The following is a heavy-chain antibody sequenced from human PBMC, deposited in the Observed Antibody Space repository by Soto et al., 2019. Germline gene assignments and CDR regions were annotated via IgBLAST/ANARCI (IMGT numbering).Heavy chain of an antibody. Sequence: QVQLQQWGAGLLKPSETLSLTCAVYGESFSGYYWSWIRQPPGKGLEWIGEINHSGSTNYNPSLKSRVTISVDTSKNQFSLKLSSVNAADTAVYYCARGGGYDYFRPYYFDYWGQGTLVTVSS. CDR3: ARGGGYDYFRPYYFDY. V-gene: IGHV4-34*01. CDR1: GESFSGYY. D-gene: IGHD5-12*01. CDR2: INHSGST. J-gene: IGHJ4*02.